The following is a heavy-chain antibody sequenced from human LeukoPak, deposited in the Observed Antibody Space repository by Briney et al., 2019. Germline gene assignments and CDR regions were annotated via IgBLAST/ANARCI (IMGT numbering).Heavy chain of an antibody. J-gene: IGHJ4*02. D-gene: IGHD2-2*01. CDR1: VFSFCAYA. CDR2: ISGSSGSR. CDR3: AIPRPSDVTGYFDY. Sequence: PGGSLRLSREASVFSFCAYATNWVRQAPGKGLWWVSAISGSSGSRYYAVLVKGRFTTTRHNSVNTLYLQMTSLRAQDTAVYCCAIPRPSDVTGYFDYLGQGTLVTVSS. V-gene: IGHV3-23*01.